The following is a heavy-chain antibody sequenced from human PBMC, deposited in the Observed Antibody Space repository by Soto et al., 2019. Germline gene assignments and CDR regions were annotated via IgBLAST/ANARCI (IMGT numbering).Heavy chain of an antibody. CDR3: ATENCSGGSCYDY. Sequence: SETLSLTCAVYGGSFSGYYWSWIRQPPGKGLEWIGEINHSGSTNYNPSLKSRVTISVDTSKNQFSLRLSSVTAADTAVYYCATENCSGGSCYDYWGQGTLVTVSS. CDR1: GGSFSGYY. CDR2: INHSGST. V-gene: IGHV4-34*01. D-gene: IGHD2-15*01. J-gene: IGHJ4*02.